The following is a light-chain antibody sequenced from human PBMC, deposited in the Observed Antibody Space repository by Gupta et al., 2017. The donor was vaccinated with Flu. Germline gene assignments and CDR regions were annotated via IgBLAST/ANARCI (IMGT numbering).Light chain of an antibody. V-gene: IGLV2-8*01. Sequence: GSPGQSVAISCTGTSRDIGGNNYVSWYQQHPGKAPKLMIYEVNKRPSGVPDRFSGSKSGNTASLTVSGLQAEDEADYYCCSYGINDVFGSGTKVTVL. J-gene: IGLJ1*01. CDR3: CSYGINDV. CDR1: SRDIGGNNY. CDR2: EVN.